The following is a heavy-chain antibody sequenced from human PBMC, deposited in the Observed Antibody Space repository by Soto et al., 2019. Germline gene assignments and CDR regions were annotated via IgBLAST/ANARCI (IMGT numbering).Heavy chain of an antibody. Sequence: QVQLVESGGGVVQPGRSLRLSCAASGFTFSSYGMHWVRQAPGKGLEWVAVIWYDGSNKYYADSVKGRFTIFRDNSKNTLYLQMNSLRAEDTAVYYCARDPPPSYDSSENGMDVWRQGSTVTVSS. D-gene: IGHD3-22*01. CDR1: GFTFSSYG. J-gene: IGHJ6*02. CDR3: ARDPPPSYDSSENGMDV. CDR2: IWYDGSNK. V-gene: IGHV3-33*01.